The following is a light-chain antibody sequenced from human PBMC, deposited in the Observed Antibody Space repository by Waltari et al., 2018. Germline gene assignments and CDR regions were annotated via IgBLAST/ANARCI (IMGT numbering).Light chain of an antibody. Sequence: SYELTQPPSVSVSPGQTARITCSGDALPKQYAYWYQQKPGQAPVLVMSKDNETPSGIPERFAGSSAGTTVTLTINGVQAEDEADYYCQSADSSGTYVVFGGGTKLTVL. CDR3: QSADSSGTYVV. CDR1: ALPKQY. J-gene: IGLJ2*01. V-gene: IGLV3-25*03. CDR2: KDN.